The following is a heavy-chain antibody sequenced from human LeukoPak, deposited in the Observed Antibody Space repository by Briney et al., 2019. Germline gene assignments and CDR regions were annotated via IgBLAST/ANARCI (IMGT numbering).Heavy chain of an antibody. V-gene: IGHV3-7*01. J-gene: IGHJ4*02. CDR2: MKEDGIEK. CDR1: GFTFSNYW. CDR3: ARDRYFDY. Sequence: GGSLRLSCAASGFTFSNYWMSWVRQAPGKGLEWVANMKEDGIEKYYADSVKGRFTISRDNAKNSLYLQMNSLRAEDTAVYYCARDRYFDYWGQGTLVTVSS.